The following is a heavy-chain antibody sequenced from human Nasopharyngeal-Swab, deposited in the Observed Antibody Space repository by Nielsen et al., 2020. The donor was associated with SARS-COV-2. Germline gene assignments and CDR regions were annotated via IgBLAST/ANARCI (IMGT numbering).Heavy chain of an antibody. J-gene: IGHJ6*02. Sequence: GESLKISCAASGFTSSSYSMNWVRQAPGKGLEWVSSISSSSSYIYYADSVKGRFTISRDNAKNSLYLQMNSLRAEDTAVYYCARGAPLVAAAGTDYYYGMDVWGQGTTVTVSS. CDR1: GFTSSSYS. CDR2: ISSSSSYI. D-gene: IGHD6-13*01. V-gene: IGHV3-21*01. CDR3: ARGAPLVAAAGTDYYYGMDV.